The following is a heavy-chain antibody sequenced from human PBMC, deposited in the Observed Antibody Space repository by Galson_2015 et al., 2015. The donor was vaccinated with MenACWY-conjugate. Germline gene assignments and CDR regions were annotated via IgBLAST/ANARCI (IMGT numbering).Heavy chain of an antibody. CDR1: GGSFSGYY. D-gene: IGHD4-17*01. V-gene: IGHV4-34*01. J-gene: IGHJ4*02. Sequence: SETLSLTCAVYGGSFSGYYWSWIRQPPGKGLEWIGEINHSGSTNYNPSLKSRVTISVDTSKNQFSLKLSSVTAADTAVYYCAVLSGDYGNRVDYWGQGTLVTVSS. CDR2: INHSGST. CDR3: AVLSGDYGNRVDY.